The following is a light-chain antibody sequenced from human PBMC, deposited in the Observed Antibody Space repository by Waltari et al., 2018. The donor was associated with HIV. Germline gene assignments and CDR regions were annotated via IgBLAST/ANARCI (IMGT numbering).Light chain of an antibody. Sequence: TQPPSVSVSSGQTASITCSGEKLADKFPCWYQQKPGQPPILLVSHNSRRPSGVPERFSASKSANTATLTIRGAQPVDESEYFCQAWDANHVIFGGGTTLTVL. CDR1: KLADKF. CDR3: QAWDANHVI. J-gene: IGLJ2*01. V-gene: IGLV3-1*01. CDR2: HNS.